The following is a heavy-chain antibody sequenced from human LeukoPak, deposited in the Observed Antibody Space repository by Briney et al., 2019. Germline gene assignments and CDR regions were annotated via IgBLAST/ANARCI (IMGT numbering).Heavy chain of an antibody. J-gene: IGHJ5*01. Sequence: PGGSLSLSCAASGFTFSSYSMNWVRQAPGKGLEWVSSISSSSSYIYYADSLKGRLTISRDNAKNSRYLQMNSLRAEDTAVYYCARDDYGDYVPDSWGQGTLVTVSS. V-gene: IGHV3-21*01. CDR3: ARDDYGDYVPDS. D-gene: IGHD4-17*01. CDR1: GFTFSSYS. CDR2: ISSSSSYI.